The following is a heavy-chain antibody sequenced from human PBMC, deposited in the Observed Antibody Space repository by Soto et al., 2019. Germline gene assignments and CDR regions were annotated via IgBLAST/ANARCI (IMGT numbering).Heavy chain of an antibody. CDR2: INPSGGST. V-gene: IGHV1-46*01. Sequence: ASVKVSCKASGNTFTRYYFHWGRQAPGQGLEWMGIINPSGGSTTYAQKFQGRVTITADESTSTAYMELSSLRSEDTAVYYCARVSPRTIVPAAIVRAHFDSGAQGTVVPLSS. D-gene: IGHD2-2*02. CDR1: GNTFTRYY. CDR3: ARVSPRTIVPAAIVRAHFDS. J-gene: IGHJ4*02.